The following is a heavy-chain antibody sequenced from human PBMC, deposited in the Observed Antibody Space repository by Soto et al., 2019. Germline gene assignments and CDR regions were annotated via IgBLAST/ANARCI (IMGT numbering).Heavy chain of an antibody. D-gene: IGHD1-20*01. CDR3: AKDEGPYDWNHHYFDY. CDR1: GFRFGSYA. J-gene: IGHJ4*02. Sequence: VQLLESGGGVVQPGGSLRLSCAASGFRFGSYAMSWVRQAPGKGLEFVSVISGTGGSTRHAESVRGRFTTSRDNSRNTGDLQTTSLRAEDTAVYYCAKDEGPYDWNHHYFDYWGQGSLVTVSS. CDR2: ISGTGGST. V-gene: IGHV3-23*01.